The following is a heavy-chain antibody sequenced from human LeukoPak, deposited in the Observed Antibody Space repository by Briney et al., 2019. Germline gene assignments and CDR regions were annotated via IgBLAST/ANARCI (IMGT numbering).Heavy chain of an antibody. CDR3: ARQEISSSYYGLDY. J-gene: IGHJ4*02. V-gene: IGHV4-31*03. CDR1: GGSISSGGYY. Sequence: SETLSLTCTVSGGSISSGGYYWSWIRQHPGKGLEWIGYIYYSGSTYYNPSLKSRVTISVDTSKNQFSLNLNSMTAADTAVYFCARQEISSSYYGLDYWGQGTLVTVSS. CDR2: IYYSGST. D-gene: IGHD6-13*01.